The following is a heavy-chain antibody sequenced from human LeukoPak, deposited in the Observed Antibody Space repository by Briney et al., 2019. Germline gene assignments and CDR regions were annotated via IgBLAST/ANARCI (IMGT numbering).Heavy chain of an antibody. Sequence: PSETLSLTCTVSGGSISSYYWSWIRQPPGKGLEWIGYIYYSGSTNYNPSLKSRVTISVDTSKNQFSLKLSSVTAADTAVYYCARHPWQGWGDYLPRHFDHWGQGTLVTVSS. J-gene: IGHJ4*02. CDR1: GGSISSYY. CDR2: IYYSGST. D-gene: IGHD4-17*01. CDR3: ARHPWQGWGDYLPRHFDH. V-gene: IGHV4-59*01.